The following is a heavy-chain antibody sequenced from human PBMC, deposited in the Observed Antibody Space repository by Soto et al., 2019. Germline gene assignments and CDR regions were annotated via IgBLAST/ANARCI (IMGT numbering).Heavy chain of an antibody. CDR2: IHSDGTST. Sequence: EVQLVESGGGLVQPGESLRLSCAASGFTFDYYWMHWVRQAPGKGLVWVSRIHSDGTSTTYAAPVKGRFTISRDNAKNTLYLQMNSLRAEDTAVYYCARGDRGAFALWGQGTVVTVSS. CDR3: ARGDRGAFAL. D-gene: IGHD1-26*01. V-gene: IGHV3-74*01. J-gene: IGHJ3*01. CDR1: GFTFDYYW.